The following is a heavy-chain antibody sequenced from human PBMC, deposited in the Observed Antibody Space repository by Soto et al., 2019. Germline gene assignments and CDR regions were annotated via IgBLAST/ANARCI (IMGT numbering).Heavy chain of an antibody. CDR3: ARGTYGVFHY. Sequence: ASVKVSCKASGCTFTNYGINWVRQAPGQGLEWMGWISAYNGDTDYAQKLQGRVTVTTDTSSNTALMELRSLRSDDTAVYYCARGTYGVFHYWGQGTLVTVSS. CDR2: ISAYNGDT. D-gene: IGHD2-8*01. CDR1: GCTFTNYG. V-gene: IGHV1-18*01. J-gene: IGHJ4*02.